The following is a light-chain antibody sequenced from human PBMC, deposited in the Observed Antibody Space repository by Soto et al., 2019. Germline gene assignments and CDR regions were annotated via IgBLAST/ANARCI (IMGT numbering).Light chain of an antibody. V-gene: IGKV3-20*01. J-gene: IGKJ1*01. CDR3: QQYGSSPET. Sequence: EIVLTQSPGTLSLSPGERATLSCRASQSVSNNYLAWYQQKPGQAPRLLIYGASDRATDIPDRFSGSGSGTDFSLTISRLEPEDFAVYYCQQYGSSPETFGQGTKVDI. CDR2: GAS. CDR1: QSVSNNY.